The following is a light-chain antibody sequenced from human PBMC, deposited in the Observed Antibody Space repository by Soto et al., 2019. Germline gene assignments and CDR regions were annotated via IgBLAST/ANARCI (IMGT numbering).Light chain of an antibody. CDR2: AAY. Sequence: DLQMTQSPSSLSSSLGDRVTITCRASQSISNFLNWYQQKPGKAPKLLIYAAYSFQSGVPSTFSGSGSGTDFTLTISSLQPEDFATYYCQQRYSTPWLTCGGGTKVDI. V-gene: IGKV1-39*01. J-gene: IGKJ4*01. CDR1: QSISNF. CDR3: QQRYSTPWLT.